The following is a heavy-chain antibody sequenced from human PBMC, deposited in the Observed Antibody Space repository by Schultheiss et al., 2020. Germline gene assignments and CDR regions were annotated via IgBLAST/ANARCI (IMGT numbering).Heavy chain of an antibody. J-gene: IGHJ5*02. CDR2: IYYSGST. CDR1: GGSISSSSYY. D-gene: IGHD3-10*01. V-gene: IGHV4-39*07. Sequence: SETLSLTCTVSGGSISSSSYYWGWIRQPPGKGLEWIGSIYYSGSTYYNPSLKSRVTISVDTSKNQFSLKLSSVTAADTAVYYCARLGNYYGSGSYFGAFDPWGQGTLVTVSS. CDR3: ARLGNYYGSGSYFGAFDP.